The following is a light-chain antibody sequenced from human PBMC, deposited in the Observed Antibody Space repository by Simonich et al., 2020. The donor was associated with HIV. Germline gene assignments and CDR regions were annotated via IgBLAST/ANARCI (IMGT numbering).Light chain of an antibody. CDR3: QQYNDWPPWT. V-gene: IGKV3-15*01. J-gene: IGKJ1*01. CDR2: GAS. CDR1: QSVSSN. Sequence: DIVMTQSPATLSVSPGERATLSCRASQSVSSNVAWYQQRPGQAPRLLIYGASTRATGIPARFSGSGAGTEFTLTINSMQSEDVAVYYCQQYNDWPPWTFGQGTKVEIK.